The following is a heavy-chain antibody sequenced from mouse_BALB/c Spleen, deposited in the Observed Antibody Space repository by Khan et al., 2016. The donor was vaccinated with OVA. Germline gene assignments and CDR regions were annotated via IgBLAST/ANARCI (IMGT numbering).Heavy chain of an antibody. D-gene: IGHD1-1*02. CDR2: INSGGHYT. V-gene: IGHV5-6*01. CDR3: ARLAYYYNSEGFAY. J-gene: IGHJ3*01. CDR1: GFTFSTYG. Sequence: EVQLQESGGDLVKTGGSLKLSCAASGFTFSTYGMSWVRQTPDKRLEWVATINSGGHYTYYIDSVKGRFTISRDNAKNILYLQMTSLRSEDTARYYCARLAYYYNSEGFAYWGQGTLVTVSA.